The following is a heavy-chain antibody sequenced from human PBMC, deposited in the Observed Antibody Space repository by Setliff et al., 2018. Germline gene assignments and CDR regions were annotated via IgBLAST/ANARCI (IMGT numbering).Heavy chain of an antibody. CDR1: GYTFTSYY. J-gene: IGHJ4*02. D-gene: IGHD6-19*01. V-gene: IGHV1-46*01. CDR3: ARVTIAVAGYFDF. Sequence: GASVKVSCKASGYTFTSYYMHWVRQAPGQGLEWMGIINPSGGSTSYAQKFQGRVTMTRNTSISTAYMELRSLRSDDTAVYYCARVTIAVAGYFDFWGQGTLVTVSS. CDR2: INPSGGST.